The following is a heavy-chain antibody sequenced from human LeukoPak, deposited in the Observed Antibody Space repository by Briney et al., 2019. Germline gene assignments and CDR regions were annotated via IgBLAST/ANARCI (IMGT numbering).Heavy chain of an antibody. CDR3: AIEYGDSRGNY. D-gene: IGHD4-17*01. CDR2: INHSGTT. V-gene: IGHV4-34*01. Sequence: SETLSLTCTVYGVSFSSSYWTWIRQPPGKGLEWIGHINHSGTTNYNPSLKSRVTISVDTSKNHFSLTMTTVTAADTALYYCAIEYGDSRGNYWGQGTLVTVSS. J-gene: IGHJ4*02. CDR1: GVSFSSSY.